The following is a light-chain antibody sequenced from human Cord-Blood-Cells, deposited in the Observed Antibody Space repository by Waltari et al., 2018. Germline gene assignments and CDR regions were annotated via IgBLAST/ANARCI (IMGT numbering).Light chain of an antibody. CDR2: DVS. J-gene: IGLJ2*01. CDR3: SSYTSSSTLV. CDR1: SSDVGGYHY. Sequence: QSALTQPASVSGSPGQPITISCTGTSSDVGGYHYVSWYQQHPGKAPKLMIYDVSNRPSGVSNRFSGSKSGNTAALTISGLQAEDEADYYCSSYTSSSTLVFGGGTKLTVL. V-gene: IGLV2-14*01.